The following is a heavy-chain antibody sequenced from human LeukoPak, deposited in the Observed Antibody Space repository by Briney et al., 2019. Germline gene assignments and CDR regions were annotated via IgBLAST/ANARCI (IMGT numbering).Heavy chain of an antibody. CDR3: ARLEADDYGDRGSPGTPNAQSN. Sequence: SETLSLTCTVSGGSNSSSSYYWGWIRQPPGKGLEWIGSIYYSGSTYYNPSLKSRVTISVDTSKNQFSLRLSSVTAADTAVFYCARLEADDYGDRGSPGTPNAQSNWGQGTLVTVSS. V-gene: IGHV4-39*01. D-gene: IGHD4-17*01. CDR2: IYYSGST. CDR1: GGSNSSSSYY. J-gene: IGHJ4*02.